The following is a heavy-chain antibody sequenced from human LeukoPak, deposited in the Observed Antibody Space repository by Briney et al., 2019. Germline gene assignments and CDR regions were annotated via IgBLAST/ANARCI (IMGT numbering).Heavy chain of an antibody. CDR3: ARVRYDSGWYDY. CDR1: GFTFSAYA. CDR2: ITTGGSSI. Sequence: GGSLRLSCAAPGFTFSAYAMAWVRQAPGKGLECVSHITTGGSSIFYADSVKGRFTISRDNAKNSLYLQMNSLRAEDAAVYYCARVRYDSGWYDYWGQGALVTVSS. D-gene: IGHD6-19*01. V-gene: IGHV3-48*04. J-gene: IGHJ4*02.